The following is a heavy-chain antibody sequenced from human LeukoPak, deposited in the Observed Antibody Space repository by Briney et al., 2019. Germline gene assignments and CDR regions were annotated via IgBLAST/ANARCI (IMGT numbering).Heavy chain of an antibody. D-gene: IGHD4-23*01. V-gene: IGHV1-3*01. CDR2: INAGNGNT. CDR3: ARGDGGNSEGDY. J-gene: IGHJ4*02. Sequence: ASVKVSCKASGYTFTSYAMHWVRQAPGQRLEWMGWINAGNGNTKYSQKFQGRVTITRDTSASTAYMELSSLRSEDTAVYYCARGDGGNSEGDYWGQGTLVTVSS. CDR1: GYTFTSYA.